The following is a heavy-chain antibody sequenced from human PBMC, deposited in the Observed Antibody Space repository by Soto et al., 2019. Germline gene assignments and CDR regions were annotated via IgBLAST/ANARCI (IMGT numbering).Heavy chain of an antibody. CDR1: GFTFNNYA. Sequence: EVQLLESGGGLVQPGGSLRLSCAASGFTFNNYAMSWVRQAPREGLVWVSAISGNSGSTYYADSVKGRFTISRDNSKNTLYLQMNSLRAEDTAVYYCAKDIVVIPAAGDAFDIWGQGTMVTVSS. V-gene: IGHV3-23*01. D-gene: IGHD2-2*01. CDR2: ISGNSGST. CDR3: AKDIVVIPAAGDAFDI. J-gene: IGHJ3*02.